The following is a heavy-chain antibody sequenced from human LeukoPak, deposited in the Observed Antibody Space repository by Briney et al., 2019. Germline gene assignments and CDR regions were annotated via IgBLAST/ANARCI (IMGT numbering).Heavy chain of an antibody. D-gene: IGHD6-19*01. CDR1: GCTFRNYW. CDR3: VRNLAVAGTCFDS. J-gene: IGHJ4*02. Sequence: GGSLRLSCAASGCTFRNYWMSRVRQAPGTGLEWVANIKQDGSDRNYVTSVRGRFTISRDNAESSLFLQMNSLRAEDTAVYYCVRNLAVAGTCFDSWGQGTLVTVSS. CDR2: IKQDGSDR. V-gene: IGHV3-7*03.